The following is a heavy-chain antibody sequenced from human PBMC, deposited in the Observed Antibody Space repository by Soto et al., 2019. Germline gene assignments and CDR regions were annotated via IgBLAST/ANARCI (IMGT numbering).Heavy chain of an antibody. CDR3: ARDPYYCGSGSTPGVYNWFAP. Sequence: QVQLVESGGDVVQPGRSLRLSCAASGFTFSSYGMHWVRQAPGKGLEWVAVIWYDGSNKDYADSVKGRFTISRDNSKNTLYLQMNRLRAEDTAVYYCARDPYYCGSGSTPGVYNWFAPWGQGTLVTVCS. D-gene: IGHD3-10*01. V-gene: IGHV3-33*01. CDR1: GFTFSSYG. CDR2: IWYDGSNK. J-gene: IGHJ5*02.